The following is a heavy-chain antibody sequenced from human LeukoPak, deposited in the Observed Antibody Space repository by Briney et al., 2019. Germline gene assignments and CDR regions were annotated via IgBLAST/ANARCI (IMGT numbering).Heavy chain of an antibody. V-gene: IGHV5-51*01. CDR2: IYPGDSDT. J-gene: IGHJ5*01. Sequence: GESLKISCKGSGYIFTSYWIGWVRQMPGKGLEWMGIIYPGDSDTRYSPSFQGQVTISADRSISTAYLQWSSLKASDSAMYYCARSSIYSNYNWFDSWGQGTLVTVSS. D-gene: IGHD4-11*01. CDR3: ARSSIYSNYNWFDS. CDR1: GYIFTSYW.